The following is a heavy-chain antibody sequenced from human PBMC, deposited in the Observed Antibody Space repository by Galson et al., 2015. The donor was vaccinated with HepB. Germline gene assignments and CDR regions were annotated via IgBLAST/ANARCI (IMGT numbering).Heavy chain of an antibody. D-gene: IGHD3-16*01. V-gene: IGHV1-69*13. J-gene: IGHJ6*03. Sequence: SVKVSCKASGGTFSSYGISWVRQAPGQGLEWMGGITPISGTANYARTFQGRVTITADESTSTAYMELRSLRSEDTALYYCARDSGAGTKATTFARRLAAGLRRKDNKYDYDYYMDVWGKGATVTVSS. CDR3: ARDSGAGTKATTFARRLAAGLRRKDNKYDYDYYMDV. CDR1: GGTFSSYG. CDR2: ITPISGTA.